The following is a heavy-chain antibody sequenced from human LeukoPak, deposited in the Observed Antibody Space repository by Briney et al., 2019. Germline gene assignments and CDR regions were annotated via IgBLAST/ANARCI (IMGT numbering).Heavy chain of an antibody. CDR3: ARANRMVRGVIGSY. Sequence: SVNVSCKASGYTFTSYYMHWVRQAPGQELDWMGIMNPSGGSKSYAQKFQGRVTMTRDTYTSTVYMELSSVRSEDTAVYYCARANRMVRGVIGSYWGQGTLVTVSS. D-gene: IGHD3-10*01. CDR1: GYTFTSYY. V-gene: IGHV1-46*03. J-gene: IGHJ4*02. CDR2: MNPSGGSK.